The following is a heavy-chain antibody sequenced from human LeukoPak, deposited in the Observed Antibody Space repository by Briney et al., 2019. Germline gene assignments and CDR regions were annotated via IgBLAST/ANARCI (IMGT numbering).Heavy chain of an antibody. CDR2: INAGSGNT. D-gene: IGHD5-18*01. Sequence: ASVKVSCKASGYTFTSYAMHWVRQAPGQRLEWMGWINAGSGNTKYSQEFQGRVTITRDTSASTAYMELSSLRSEDTAVYYCAKVLAMVYFDYWGQGTLVTVSS. CDR1: GYTFTSYA. J-gene: IGHJ4*02. CDR3: AKVLAMVYFDY. V-gene: IGHV1-3*03.